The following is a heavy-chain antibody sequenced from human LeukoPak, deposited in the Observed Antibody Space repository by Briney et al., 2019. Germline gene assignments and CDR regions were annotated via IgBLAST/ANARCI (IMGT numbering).Heavy chain of an antibody. D-gene: IGHD6-6*01. CDR3: ARHSVYSSSSPFDY. J-gene: IGHJ4*02. CDR2: IYYTGST. V-gene: IGHV4-59*08. Sequence: PSETLSLTCSVSAGSIRSLYWSWIRQPPGKGLEWIGYIYYTGSTNYNPSLRGRVTMFVDMSKNQFSLRLSSVTAANTAVYYCARHSVYSSSSPFDYWGQGTLVTVSS. CDR1: AGSIRSLY.